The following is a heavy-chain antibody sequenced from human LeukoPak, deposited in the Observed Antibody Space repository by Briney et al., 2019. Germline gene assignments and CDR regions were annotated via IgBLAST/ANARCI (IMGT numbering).Heavy chain of an antibody. J-gene: IGHJ6*02. V-gene: IGHV3-66*02. Sequence: GGPLRLSCAASGFTVSSNYMSWVRQDPGTRLEWVSVIYSGGSTYYADSVKGRFTISRDNSKNTLYLQMNSLRAEDTAVYYCARDPDYYGMDVWGQGTTVTVSS. CDR1: GFTVSSNY. CDR3: ARDPDYYGMDV. CDR2: IYSGGST.